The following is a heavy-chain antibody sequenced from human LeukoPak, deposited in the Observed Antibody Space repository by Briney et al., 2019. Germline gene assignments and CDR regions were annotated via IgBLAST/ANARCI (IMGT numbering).Heavy chain of an antibody. J-gene: IGHJ4*02. V-gene: IGHV3-30-3*01. D-gene: IGHD2-8*01. CDR1: GFTFSSYA. Sequence: GGSLRLSCAASGFTFSSYAMHWVRQAPGKGLEWVAVISYDGSNKYYADSVKGRFTISRDNSKNTLYLQMNSLRAEDTAVYYCAREFSDCTNGVCYAYFDYWGQGTLVTVSS. CDR3: AREFSDCTNGVCYAYFDY. CDR2: ISYDGSNK.